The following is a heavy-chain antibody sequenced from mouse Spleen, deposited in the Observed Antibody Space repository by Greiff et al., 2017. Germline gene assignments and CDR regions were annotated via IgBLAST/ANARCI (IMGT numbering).Heavy chain of an antibody. CDR3: AMGLLGGYAMDY. D-gene: IGHD4-1*01. CDR1: GYAFSSSW. V-gene: IGHV1-82*01. CDR2: IYPGDGDT. Sequence: QVQLQQSGPELVKPGASVKISCKASGYAFSSSWMNWVKQRPGKGLEWIGRIYPGDGDTNYNGKFKGKATLTADKSSSTAYMQLSSLTSEDSAVYYCAMGLLGGYAMDYWGQGTSVTVSS. J-gene: IGHJ4*01.